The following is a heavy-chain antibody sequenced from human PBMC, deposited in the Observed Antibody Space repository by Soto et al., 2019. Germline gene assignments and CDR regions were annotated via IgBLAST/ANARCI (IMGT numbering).Heavy chain of an antibody. J-gene: IGHJ6*02. V-gene: IGHV4-4*02. CDR2: IYHSGST. Sequence: QVQLQESGPGLVKPSGTLSLTCAVSGGSISSSNWWSWVRQPPGKGLEWIGEIYHSGSTNYNPSLRSRVPISVDSSTHPFSLKLSSVTAADTAVYYCARVSGSYYYGMDVWGQGTTVTVSS. CDR3: ARVSGSYYYGMDV. CDR1: GGSISSSNW. D-gene: IGHD1-26*01.